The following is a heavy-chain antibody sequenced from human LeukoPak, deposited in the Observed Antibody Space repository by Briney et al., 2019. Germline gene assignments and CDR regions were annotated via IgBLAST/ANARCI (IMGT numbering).Heavy chain of an antibody. CDR2: IYYSGST. V-gene: IGHV4-59*08. CDR1: GGSISSYY. J-gene: IGHJ4*02. CDR3: ALMTTFCPDY. Sequence: SETLSLTCTVSGGSISSYYWSWLRQPPGKGLEWIGYIYYSGSTNYNPSLKSRVTISVDTSKNQFSLKLSSVTAADTAVYYCALMTTFCPDYWGQGTLVTVSS. D-gene: IGHD3-16*01.